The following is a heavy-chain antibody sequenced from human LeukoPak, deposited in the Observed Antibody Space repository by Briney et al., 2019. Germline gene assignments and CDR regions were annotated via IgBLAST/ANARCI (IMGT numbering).Heavy chain of an antibody. J-gene: IGHJ4*02. Sequence: GGSLRLSCAASGFTFSGSAMHWVRQAPGKGLEWVGRIRSKANSYATAYAASVKGRFTISRDDSKNTACLQMNSLKTEDTAVYYCTRRDSSSWYGGKYFDYWGQGTLVTVSS. CDR1: GFTFSGSA. CDR3: TRRDSSSWYGGKYFDY. CDR2: IRSKANSYAT. D-gene: IGHD6-13*01. V-gene: IGHV3-73*01.